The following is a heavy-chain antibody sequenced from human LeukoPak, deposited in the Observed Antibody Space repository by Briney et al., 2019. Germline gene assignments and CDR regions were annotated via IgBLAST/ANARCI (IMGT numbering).Heavy chain of an antibody. Sequence: GGSLRLSCTAPGFTFSSYAMSWVRQAPGKGLEWVSAISGSGGSTYYADSVKGRFTISRDNSKNTLYLQMNSLRAEDTAVYYCAKDLRSGWYFDYWGQGTLVTVSS. J-gene: IGHJ4*02. CDR3: AKDLRSGWYFDY. CDR1: GFTFSSYA. CDR2: ISGSGGST. D-gene: IGHD6-19*01. V-gene: IGHV3-23*01.